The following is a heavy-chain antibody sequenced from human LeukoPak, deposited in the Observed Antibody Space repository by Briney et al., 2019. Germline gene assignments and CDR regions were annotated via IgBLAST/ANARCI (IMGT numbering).Heavy chain of an antibody. CDR1: GGSISSSSYY. Sequence: SETLSLTCTVSGGSISSSSYYWGWIRQPPGKGLEWIGSIYYSGSTNYNPSLKSRVTISVDTSKNQFSLKLSSVTAADTAVYYCAREVGYDISQGHAFDIWGQGTMVTVSS. CDR2: IYYSGST. J-gene: IGHJ3*02. V-gene: IGHV4-39*07. CDR3: AREVGYDISQGHAFDI. D-gene: IGHD3-9*01.